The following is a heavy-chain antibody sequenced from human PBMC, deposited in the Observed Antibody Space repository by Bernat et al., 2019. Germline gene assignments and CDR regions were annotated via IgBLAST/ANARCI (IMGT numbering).Heavy chain of an antibody. CDR2: FDPEDGET. D-gene: IGHD2-15*01. V-gene: IGHV1-24*01. J-gene: IGHJ4*02. Sequence: QVQLVQSGAEVKKPGASVKVSCKVSGYTLTELSMHWVRQAPGKGLEWMGGFDPEDGETIYAQKCQGRVTMPEDTSTDTTYMELSSLRSEDTAVYCCATELFDCSGGSCYSEGGYWGQGTLVTVSS. CDR3: ATELFDCSGGSCYSEGGY. CDR1: GYTLTELS.